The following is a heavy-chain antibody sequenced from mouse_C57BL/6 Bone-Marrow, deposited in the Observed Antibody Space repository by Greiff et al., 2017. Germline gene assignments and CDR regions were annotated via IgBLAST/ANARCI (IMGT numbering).Heavy chain of an antibody. CDR3: AGKLYDYESWFAY. Sequence: QVQLQQPGAELVKPGASVKLSCKASGYTFTSYWMQWVKQRPGQGLEWIGEIDPSDSYTNYNQKFKGKATLTVDTSSSTAYMHLSSLTTEDSAVYYCAGKLYDYESWFAYWGQGTLVTVSA. D-gene: IGHD2-4*01. CDR2: IDPSDSYT. V-gene: IGHV1-50*01. CDR1: GYTFTSYW. J-gene: IGHJ3*01.